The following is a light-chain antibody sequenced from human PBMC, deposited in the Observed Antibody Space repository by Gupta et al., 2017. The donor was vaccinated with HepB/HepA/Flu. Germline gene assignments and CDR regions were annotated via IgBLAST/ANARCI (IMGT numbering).Light chain of an antibody. CDR2: RNN. J-gene: IGLJ2*01. Sequence: QSVLTQPPSGSGTPGQRVTISCSGSRSNIGSNYVYWYQQLPGTAPKLLIYRNNQRPSGVPDRFSGSKSGTSASLAISGLRSEDEADYYCATWDDSLSVVFGGGTKLTVL. V-gene: IGLV1-47*01. CDR3: ATWDDSLSVV. CDR1: RSNIGSNY.